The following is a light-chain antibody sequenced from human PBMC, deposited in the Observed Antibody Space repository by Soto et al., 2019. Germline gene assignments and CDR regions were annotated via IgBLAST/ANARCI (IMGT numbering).Light chain of an antibody. J-gene: IGLJ2*01. CDR1: SSNIGSNY. V-gene: IGLV1-47*01. CDR3: AAWDDSLSGHVV. Sequence: QSVLTQPPSASGTPGQRVTISCSGSSSNIGSNYVYWYQQLPGTAPKLLIYRXXXXPXXXXXXXXXXKSGTSASLAISGLXSEXEADYYCAAWDDSLSGHVVFGGGTKLTVL. CDR2: RXX.